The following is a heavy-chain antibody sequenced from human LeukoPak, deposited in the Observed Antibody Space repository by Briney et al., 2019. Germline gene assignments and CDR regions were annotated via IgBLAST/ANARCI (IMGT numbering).Heavy chain of an antibody. D-gene: IGHD3-22*01. CDR3: ARDGVFHDSDGYSFDY. Sequence: SETLSLTCAVSNYSITSGYFWGWIRQPPGKGLEWIASIYHSGTTYYNPSLRNRVTLFVDTSKTQSSLKLTSLTAADTAVYYCARDGVFHDSDGYSFDYWGQGTLVTVSS. J-gene: IGHJ4*02. V-gene: IGHV4-38-2*02. CDR2: IYHSGTT. CDR1: NYSITSGYF.